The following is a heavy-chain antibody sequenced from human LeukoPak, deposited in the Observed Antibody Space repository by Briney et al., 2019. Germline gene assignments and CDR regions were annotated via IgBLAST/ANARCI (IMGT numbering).Heavy chain of an antibody. J-gene: IGHJ4*02. CDR2: ISSSSSYI. D-gene: IGHD2-2*01. CDR1: GFTFSSYS. Sequence: KSGGSLRLSCAASGFTFSSYSMNWVRQAPGKGLEWVSSISSSSSYIYYADSVKGRFTISRDNAKNSLYLQMNSLRAEDTAVYYCARVELGYCSSTGCSRAQDYWGQGTLVTVSS. V-gene: IGHV3-21*01. CDR3: ARVELGYCSSTGCSRAQDY.